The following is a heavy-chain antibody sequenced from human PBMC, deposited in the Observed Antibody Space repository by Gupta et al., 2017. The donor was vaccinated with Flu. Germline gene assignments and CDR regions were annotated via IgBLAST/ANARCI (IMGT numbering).Heavy chain of an antibody. CDR1: GFTFSSYG. D-gene: IGHD1-1*01. Sequence: QVQLVESGGGVVQPGRSLRLACAASGFTFSSYGMHWGRQAPGKGLEWVAVIWYDGSNKYYADSVKGRFTISRDNSKNTLYLQMNSLRAEDTAVYYCARGRSLEAINEPGPLDYWGQGTLVTVSS. V-gene: IGHV3-33*01. CDR3: ARGRSLEAINEPGPLDY. J-gene: IGHJ4*02. CDR2: IWYDGSNK.